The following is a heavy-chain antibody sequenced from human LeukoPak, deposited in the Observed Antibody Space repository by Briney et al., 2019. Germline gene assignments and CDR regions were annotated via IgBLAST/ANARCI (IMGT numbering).Heavy chain of an antibody. CDR2: MNPNSGNT. V-gene: IGHV1-8*01. CDR1: GYTFTSYN. J-gene: IGHJ6*03. Sequence: ASVKVSCKASGYTFTSYNINMVRHGTGQGLELMGWMNPNSGNTAYSQKFQGRVTMTRNTSISTAYMELSSLRSEDTAVYYCARSSSTSYLMDVWGKGTTVTVSS. D-gene: IGHD2-2*01. CDR3: ARSSSTSYLMDV.